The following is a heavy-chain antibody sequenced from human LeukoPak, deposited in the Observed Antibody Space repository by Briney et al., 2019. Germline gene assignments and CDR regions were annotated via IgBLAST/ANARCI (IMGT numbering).Heavy chain of an antibody. Sequence: GGSLRLSCAASGFSLSTYWMSWVRQAPGKGLEWVANIKQDESAKYYVDSVQGRFTISRDNAKNSLFLQMDSLRVEDTAVYYCARDGGRNFDHWGQGTLVTVSS. CDR1: GFSLSTYW. J-gene: IGHJ4*02. V-gene: IGHV3-7*01. CDR3: ARDGGRNFDH. CDR2: IKQDESAK.